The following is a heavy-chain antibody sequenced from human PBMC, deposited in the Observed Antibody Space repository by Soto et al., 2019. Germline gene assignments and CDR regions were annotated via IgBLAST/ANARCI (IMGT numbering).Heavy chain of an antibody. Sequence: SETLSLTCTVSGCSISSGDYYWIWIRQPPGKGLEWIGYIYYSGSTYYNPSLKSRVTISVDTSKNQFSLKLSSVTAADTAVYYCARDPGYDYGSGSSNWFDPWGQGTLVTVSS. J-gene: IGHJ5*02. CDR1: GCSISSGDYY. CDR3: ARDPGYDYGSGSSNWFDP. D-gene: IGHD3-10*01. V-gene: IGHV4-30-4*01. CDR2: IYYSGST.